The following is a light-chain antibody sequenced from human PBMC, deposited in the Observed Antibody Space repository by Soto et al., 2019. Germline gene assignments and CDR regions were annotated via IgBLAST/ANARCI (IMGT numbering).Light chain of an antibody. Sequence: DIQMTQSPSTLSASVGDRVTITCRASQSISSWLAWYQQKPGKAPKLLIYKASSLEGGVPSRFSGSGFGTEFTLTISSLQPDDFATYYCQQYNSYSFTFGPGTKVDI. V-gene: IGKV1-5*03. J-gene: IGKJ3*01. CDR3: QQYNSYSFT. CDR2: KAS. CDR1: QSISSW.